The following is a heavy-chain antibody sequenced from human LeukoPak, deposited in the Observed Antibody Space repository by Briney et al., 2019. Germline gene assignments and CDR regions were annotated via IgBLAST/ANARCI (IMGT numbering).Heavy chain of an antibody. CDR3: VNGQTYYHYYVDV. V-gene: IGHV4-38-2*02. CDR1: GYPISGGYY. J-gene: IGHJ6*03. Sequence: PSETLSLTCTVSGYPISGGYYWGWVRWPPGKTLEWIASIYHTGKTYYNPSLNSRATISVDTSKNQFFLKVASVTASDTAVYYCVNGQTYYHYYVDVWGTGTTVTVSS. D-gene: IGHD3/OR15-3a*01. CDR2: IYHTGKT.